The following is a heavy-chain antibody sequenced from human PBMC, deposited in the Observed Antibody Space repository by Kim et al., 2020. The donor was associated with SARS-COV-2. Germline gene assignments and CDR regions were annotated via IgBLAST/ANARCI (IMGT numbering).Heavy chain of an antibody. J-gene: IGHJ6*02. D-gene: IGHD3-3*01. CDR1: GFTFSSYD. Sequence: GGSLRLSCAASGFTFSSYDMHWVRQATGKGLEWVSAIGTAGDTYYPGSVKGRFTISRENAKNSLYLQMNSLRAGDTAVYYCARANFWSGYYTGAYYYNVMDVWGQGTTVTVSS. CDR3: ARANFWSGYYTGAYYYNVMDV. CDR2: IGTAGDT. V-gene: IGHV3-13*04.